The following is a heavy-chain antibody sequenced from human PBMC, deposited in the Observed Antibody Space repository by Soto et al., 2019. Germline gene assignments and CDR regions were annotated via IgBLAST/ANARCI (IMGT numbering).Heavy chain of an antibody. CDR3: ARVELNTVTFDY. D-gene: IGHD4-17*01. J-gene: IGHJ4*02. CDR1: GGSISSGDYY. Sequence: SETLSLTCTVSGGSISSGDYYWSWIRQPPGEGLEWIGYIYYSGSTYYNPSLKSRVTISVDTSKNQFSLKLSSVTAADTAVYYCARVELNTVTFDYWGQGTLVTVSS. CDR2: IYYSGST. V-gene: IGHV4-30-4*01.